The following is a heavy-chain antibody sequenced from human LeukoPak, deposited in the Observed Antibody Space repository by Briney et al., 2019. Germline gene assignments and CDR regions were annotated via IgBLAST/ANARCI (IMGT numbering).Heavy chain of an antibody. CDR1: GYTFTGYY. D-gene: IGHD6-25*01. CDR2: INPNSGGT. J-gene: IGHJ6*02. CDR3: AREAGDYYYGMDV. V-gene: IGHV1-2*02. Sequence: GVSVKVSCKASGYTFTGYYMHWVRQAPGQGLEWMGWINPNSGGTNYAQKFQGRVTMTRDTSISTAYMELSRLRSDDTAVYYCAREAGDYYYGMDVWGQGTTVTVSS.